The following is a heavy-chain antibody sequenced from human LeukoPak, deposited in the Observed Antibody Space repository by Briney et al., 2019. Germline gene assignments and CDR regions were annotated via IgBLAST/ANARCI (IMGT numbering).Heavy chain of an antibody. CDR2: IYYSGST. V-gene: IGHV4-39*07. CDR1: GGSISSSNYY. J-gene: IGHJ5*02. Sequence: SETLSLTCTVSGGSISSSNYYWGWIRQPPGKGLEWIGSIYYSGSTYYNPSLKSRVTISVDTSKNQFSLKLSSVTAADTAVYYCARVKVGTTVSTNWFDPWGQGTLVTVSS. D-gene: IGHD4-11*01. CDR3: ARVKVGTTVSTNWFDP.